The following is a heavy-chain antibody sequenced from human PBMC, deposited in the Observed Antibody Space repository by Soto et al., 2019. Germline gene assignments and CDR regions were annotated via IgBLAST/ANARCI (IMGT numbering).Heavy chain of an antibody. J-gene: IGHJ4*02. CDR2: ISYDESNK. CDR3: ARVNFQYYYDC. CDR1: GFSFSSYA. V-gene: IGHV3-30-3*01. Sequence: QVQLVESGGGVVQPGRSLRLSCAASGFSFSSYAMHWVRQAPGKGLEWVEIISYDESNKYYADSVKGRFTISRDDSKNTLYLQMNSLRAEDTAVYYCARVNFQYYYDCWGQGTLVTGSS.